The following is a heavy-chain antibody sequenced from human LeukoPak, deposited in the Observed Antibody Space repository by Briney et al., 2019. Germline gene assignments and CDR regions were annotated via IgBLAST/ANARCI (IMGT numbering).Heavy chain of an antibody. V-gene: IGHV1-18*01. Sequence: ASVKVSCKPSGFALIYYGISWVRQAPGEGLEWMGWINAETGDTDLAQKFQARLTMTTDRSTTTAYMELRSLRPDDTAVYYCARESSGWYPSYYYYGMDVWGQGTTVTVSS. D-gene: IGHD6-19*01. CDR1: GFALIYYG. CDR3: ARESSGWYPSYYYYGMDV. CDR2: INAETGDT. J-gene: IGHJ6*02.